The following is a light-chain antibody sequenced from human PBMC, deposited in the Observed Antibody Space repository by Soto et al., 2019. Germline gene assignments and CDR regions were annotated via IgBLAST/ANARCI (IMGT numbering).Light chain of an antibody. Sequence: EIVLTQSPGTLSLSPGERATLSCRASQSVSSSYLAWYQQKPGQAPRLLIYGASSRATGIPDRFSGSGSGTDFTLTISRLEPEDFAVYYCQHYGSSPMWPFGQGTKVEIK. V-gene: IGKV3-20*01. CDR1: QSVSSSY. J-gene: IGKJ1*01. CDR2: GAS. CDR3: QHYGSSPMWP.